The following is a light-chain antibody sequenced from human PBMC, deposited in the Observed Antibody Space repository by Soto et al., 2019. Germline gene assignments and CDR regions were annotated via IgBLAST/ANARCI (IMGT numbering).Light chain of an antibody. J-gene: IGKJ1*01. CDR1: QSISSW. Sequence: IRITQSPATVSASVGDRVTITCRASQSISSWLAWYQQKPGKAPKLLIYDASSLESGVPSRFSGSGSGTEFTLTISSLQPDDFATYYCQQYNSYSWTFGQGTKVDIK. CDR3: QQYNSYSWT. V-gene: IGKV1-5*01. CDR2: DAS.